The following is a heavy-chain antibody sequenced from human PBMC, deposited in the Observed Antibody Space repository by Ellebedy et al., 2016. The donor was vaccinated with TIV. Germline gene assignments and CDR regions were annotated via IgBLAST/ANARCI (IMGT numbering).Heavy chain of an antibody. CDR3: ARAHGGSPLD. Sequence: AASVQVSCKASGYTFTGYYMHWVRQAPGQGLAWMGWINPNSGGTNYAQKFQGWVTMTRDTSISTVYMELSRLRSDATAVYYCARAHGGSPLDWGQGTLVTVSS. V-gene: IGHV1-2*04. D-gene: IGHD4-23*01. J-gene: IGHJ4*02. CDR1: GYTFTGYY. CDR2: INPNSGGT.